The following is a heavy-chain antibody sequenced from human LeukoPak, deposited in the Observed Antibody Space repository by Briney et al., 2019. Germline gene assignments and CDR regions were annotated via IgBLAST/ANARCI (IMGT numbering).Heavy chain of an antibody. J-gene: IGHJ4*02. CDR1: RFTFSNYW. Sequence: GGSLRLSCVASRFTFSNYWMSWVRQAPGKGLEWVANINQDGSKKVYADSMKGRFTISRDNAKESLYLQLNSLRADDTAVYYCAKWGPHCVGDYCPALDSWVQGTLVTVSS. V-gene: IGHV3-7*01. CDR3: AKWGPHCVGDYCPALDS. CDR2: INQDGSKK. D-gene: IGHD2-21*02.